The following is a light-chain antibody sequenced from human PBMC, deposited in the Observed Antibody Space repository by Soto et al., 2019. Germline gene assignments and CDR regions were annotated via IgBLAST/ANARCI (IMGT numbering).Light chain of an antibody. V-gene: IGKV1-5*03. CDR2: KAS. Sequence: DIQMTQSPSTLSASVGDRVTITCRASQSLTSWLAWFQQKPGKAPKLLIYKASTLEAGVPSRFSGSVSGTEFTLTISSLQPDDFATYFCLQYVTASRTFGQGTKVEIK. CDR3: LQYVTASRT. J-gene: IGKJ1*01. CDR1: QSLTSW.